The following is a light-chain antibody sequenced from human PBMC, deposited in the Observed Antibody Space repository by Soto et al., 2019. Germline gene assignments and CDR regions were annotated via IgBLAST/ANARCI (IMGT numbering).Light chain of an antibody. Sequence: EIEMTQSPCTLSLSPGERVTLSCRASQSVSSSYLAWYQQKPGQAPRLLIYGASSRATGIPDRFSGSGSGTNITLTISRLEPKDFAVYYYQLRRTFGQGTKVDIK. V-gene: IGKV3-20*01. CDR1: QSVSSSY. J-gene: IGKJ1*01. CDR3: QLRRT. CDR2: GAS.